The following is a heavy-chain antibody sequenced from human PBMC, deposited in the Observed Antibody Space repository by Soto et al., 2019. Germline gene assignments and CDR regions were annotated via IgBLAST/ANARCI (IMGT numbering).Heavy chain of an antibody. J-gene: IGHJ6*02. CDR2: IYYSGST. CDR1: GGSISSYY. D-gene: IGHD2-2*01. V-gene: IGHV4-59*01. Sequence: PSETLSLTCTVSGGSISSYYWSWIRQPPGKGLEWIGYIYYSGSTNYNPSLKSRVTISVDTSKNQFSLKLSPVTAADTAVYYCARDRGVGYCSSTSCYWSPYYYYGMDVWGQGTTVTSP. CDR3: ARDRGVGYCSSTSCYWSPYYYYGMDV.